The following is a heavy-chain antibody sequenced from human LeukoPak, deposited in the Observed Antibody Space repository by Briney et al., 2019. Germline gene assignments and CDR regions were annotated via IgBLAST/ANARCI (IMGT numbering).Heavy chain of an antibody. V-gene: IGHV4-39*01. J-gene: IGHJ4*02. Sequence: SETLSLTCTVSGGSISSGSYYWGWIRQPPGKGLEWIGSIYYSGSTYYNPSLKSRVTISVDTSKNQFSLKLSSVTAADTAVYYCASANTHYWGQGTLVTVSS. CDR2: IYYSGST. D-gene: IGHD4/OR15-4a*01. CDR3: ASANTHY. CDR1: GGSISSGSYY.